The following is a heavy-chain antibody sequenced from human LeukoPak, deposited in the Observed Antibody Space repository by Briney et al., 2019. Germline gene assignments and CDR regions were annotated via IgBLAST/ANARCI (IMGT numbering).Heavy chain of an antibody. CDR2: ISYDGSDK. V-gene: IGHV3-30*18. Sequence: PGRSLRLSCAASGFTFSSYGMHWVPQAPGKALEWVAVISYDGSDKYYAHSVKGRFTISRDNSKNTLYLQMNSLRAEDTAVYDCEKAELGYCSSTSCYWYAIDHWGQGTLVTVSS. CDR1: GFTFSSYG. CDR3: EKAELGYCSSTSCYWYAIDH. J-gene: IGHJ4*02. D-gene: IGHD2-2*01.